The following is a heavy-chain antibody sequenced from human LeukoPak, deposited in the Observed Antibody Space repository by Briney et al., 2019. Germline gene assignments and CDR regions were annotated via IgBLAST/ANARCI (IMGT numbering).Heavy chain of an antibody. CDR3: ARGNVNYDILTGYSLSFDY. J-gene: IGHJ4*02. CDR2: INHSGST. CDR1: GGSFSGYY. D-gene: IGHD3-9*01. V-gene: IGHV4-34*01. Sequence: PSETLSLTCVVYGGSFSGYYWSWIRQPPGKGLEWIGEINHSGSTNYNPSLKSRVTISVDTSKNQFSLKLSSVTAADTAVYYCARGNVNYDILTGYSLSFDYWGQGTLVTVSS.